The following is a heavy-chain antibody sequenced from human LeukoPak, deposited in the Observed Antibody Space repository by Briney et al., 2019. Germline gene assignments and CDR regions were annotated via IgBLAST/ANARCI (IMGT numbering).Heavy chain of an antibody. V-gene: IGHV3-23*01. CDR1: GFTFSSYA. CDR2: ISGSGGST. D-gene: IGHD3-3*01. J-gene: IGHJ4*02. CDR3: AKDGGGRTTYYDFWSVYYEGVGYFDY. Sequence: PGGSLRLSCAASGFTFSSYAMSWVRQAPGKGLEWVSAISGSGGSTYYADSVKGRFTISRDNSKNTLYLQMNSLRAEDTAVYYCAKDGGGRTTYYDFWSVYYEGVGYFDYWGQGTLVTVSS.